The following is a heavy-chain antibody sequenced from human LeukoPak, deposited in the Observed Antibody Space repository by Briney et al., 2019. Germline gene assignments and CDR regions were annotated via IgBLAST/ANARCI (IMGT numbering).Heavy chain of an antibody. CDR2: IKKTGSET. V-gene: IGHV3-7*01. J-gene: IGHJ4*02. CDR3: AREDGYCSGGNCYSYFDS. D-gene: IGHD2-15*01. CDR1: GFTFSHFW. Sequence: GFLRLSCAASGFTFSHFWMSWVRQAPGKGLEWVAYIKKTGSETYYVDSVKGRFTITRDNTRNSLFLQMYSLRAEDTAVYFCAREDGYCSGGNCYSYFDSWGQGTLVTVSS.